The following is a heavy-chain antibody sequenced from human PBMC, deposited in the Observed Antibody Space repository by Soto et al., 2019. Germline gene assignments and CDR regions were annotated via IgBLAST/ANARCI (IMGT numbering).Heavy chain of an antibody. D-gene: IGHD6-19*01. V-gene: IGHV1-8*01. Sequence: ASVKVSCKASGYTFTSYDINWVRQATGQGLEWMGWMNPNSGNTGYAQKFQGRVTMTRNTSISTAYMELSSLRSEDTAVYYCARGGKYSSGWYRVLYYYYYGMDVWGQGTTVTV. CDR3: ARGGKYSSGWYRVLYYYYYGMDV. CDR1: GYTFTSYD. J-gene: IGHJ6*02. CDR2: MNPNSGNT.